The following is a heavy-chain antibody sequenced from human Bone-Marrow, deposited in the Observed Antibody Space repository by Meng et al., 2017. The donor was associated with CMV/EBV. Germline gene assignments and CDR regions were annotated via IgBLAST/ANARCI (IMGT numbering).Heavy chain of an antibody. Sequence: GGSLRLSCAASGFTFRSYYLNWVRQPPGKGLEWVSFISSTSYTYYADSVKGRFTISRDNTKNSLYLQMNSLRAEDTAVYYCARAGGNSIYWYFDLWGRGTLVTVSS. CDR3: ARAGGNSIYWYFDL. CDR1: GFTFRSYY. CDR2: ISSTSYT. J-gene: IGHJ2*01. V-gene: IGHV3-21*01. D-gene: IGHD4-23*01.